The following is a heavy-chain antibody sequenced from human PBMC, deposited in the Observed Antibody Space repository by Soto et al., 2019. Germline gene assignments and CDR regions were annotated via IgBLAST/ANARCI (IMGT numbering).Heavy chain of an antibody. V-gene: IGHV3-7*05. CDR3: ARDSRRYCSGGSCYSLFAPNDY. D-gene: IGHD2-15*01. Sequence: GGSLRLSCAASGFTFSSYWMSWVRQAPGKGLEWVANIKQDGSEKYYVDSVKGRFTISRDNAKNSLYLQMNSLRAEDTAVYYCARDSRRYCSGGSCYSLFAPNDYWGQGTLVTVSS. CDR1: GFTFSSYW. J-gene: IGHJ4*02. CDR2: IKQDGSEK.